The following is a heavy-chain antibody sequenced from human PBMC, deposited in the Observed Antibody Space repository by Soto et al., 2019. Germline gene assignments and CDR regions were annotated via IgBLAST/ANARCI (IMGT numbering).Heavy chain of an antibody. V-gene: IGHV4-31*02. Sequence: SETLSLTXTVSGGSISSGGYYWSWIRQHPGKGLEWIGYIYYSGSTYYNPSLKSRVTISVDTSKNQFSLKLSSVTAADTAVYYCARDYEDYGMDVWGQGTTVTVSS. CDR2: IYYSGST. D-gene: IGHD3-3*01. CDR3: ARDYEDYGMDV. J-gene: IGHJ6*02. CDR1: GGSISSGGYY.